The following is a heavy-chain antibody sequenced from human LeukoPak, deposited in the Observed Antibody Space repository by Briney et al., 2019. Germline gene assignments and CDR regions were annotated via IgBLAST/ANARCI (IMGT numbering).Heavy chain of an antibody. J-gene: IGHJ4*02. CDR1: GGTFSNYA. Sequence: ASVKVSCKASGGTFSNYAITWVRQAPGQGLEWMGGIIPVLDTTTYAQKFQGRITITADDSTSTAYMELSGLRSDDTAMYYCARDFYYENSGYDYWGQGTLVTVS. V-gene: IGHV1-69*13. CDR3: ARDFYYENSGYDY. D-gene: IGHD3-22*01. CDR2: IIPVLDTT.